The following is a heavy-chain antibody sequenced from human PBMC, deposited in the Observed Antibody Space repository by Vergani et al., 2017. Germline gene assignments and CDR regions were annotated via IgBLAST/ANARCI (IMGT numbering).Heavy chain of an antibody. CDR3: AKGRGSSWFRFDY. J-gene: IGHJ4*02. V-gene: IGHV3-23*01. Sequence: EVQLLESGGGLVQPGGSLRLSCAASGFTFSSYAMSWVRQAPGKGLEWVSAISGSGGSTYYADSVKGRFTIARDNSKNTLYLQMNSLRAEDTAVYYCAKGRGSSWFRFDYWGQGTLVTVSS. D-gene: IGHD6-13*01. CDR2: ISGSGGST. CDR1: GFTFSSYA.